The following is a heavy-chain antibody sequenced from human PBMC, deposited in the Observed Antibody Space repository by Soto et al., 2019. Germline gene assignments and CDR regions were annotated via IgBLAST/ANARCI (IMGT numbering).Heavy chain of an antibody. D-gene: IGHD3-22*01. V-gene: IGHV3-23*01. Sequence: LRLSCAASGFTFSSYAMSWVRQAPGKGLEWASAIGGSGGSTYYADSVKGRFTISRDNSKNTLFLQMNSLRAEDTAVYYCAKDPYYYDTSEMDVWGQGTTVTVSS. CDR1: GFTFSSYA. J-gene: IGHJ6*02. CDR2: IGGSGGST. CDR3: AKDPYYYDTSEMDV.